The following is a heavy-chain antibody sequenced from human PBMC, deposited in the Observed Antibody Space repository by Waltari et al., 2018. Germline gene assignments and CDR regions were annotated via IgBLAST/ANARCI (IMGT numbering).Heavy chain of an antibody. Sequence: QVQLVQSAAEVKKPGASLKASCKASGYTFNNYGVSWVRQAPGQGLEGMGGVSPYNGVTTYAEKFQGRVTMTTDTSTTTAYMELRSLRSDDTAVYYCARWTAGVGASRGFDLWGQGTLVTVSS. D-gene: IGHD1-26*01. V-gene: IGHV1-18*04. CDR2: VSPYNGVT. CDR3: ARWTAGVGASRGFDL. CDR1: GYTFNNYG. J-gene: IGHJ4*02.